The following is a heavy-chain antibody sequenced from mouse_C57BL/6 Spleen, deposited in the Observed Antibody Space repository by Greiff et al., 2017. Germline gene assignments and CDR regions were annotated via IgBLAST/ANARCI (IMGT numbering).Heavy chain of an antibody. D-gene: IGHD3-2*02. CDR1: GYAFSSSW. J-gene: IGHJ3*01. CDR2: IYPGDGDT. V-gene: IGHV1-82*01. Sequence: VQLVESGPELVKPGASVKISCKASGYAFSSSWMNWVKQRPGKGLEWIGRIYPGDGDTNYNGKFKGKATLTADKSSSTAYMQLSSLTSEDSAVYLCAREKDSSGSFAYWGQGTLVTVSA. CDR3: AREKDSSGSFAY.